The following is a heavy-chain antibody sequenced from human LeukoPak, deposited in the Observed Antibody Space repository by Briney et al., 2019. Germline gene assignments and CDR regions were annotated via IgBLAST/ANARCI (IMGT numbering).Heavy chain of an antibody. V-gene: IGHV3-74*01. D-gene: IGHD6-13*01. J-gene: IGHJ4*02. CDR3: VAAGTFDY. CDR1: GFTFSSYN. Sequence: QPGGSLRLSCEASGFTFSSYNMNWVRQAPGKGLVWASRINTDGSTTNYADSVKGRFTISRDSTKNTLYLQMNTLRAEDTAVYYCVAAGTFDYWGQGALVTVSS. CDR2: INTDGSTT.